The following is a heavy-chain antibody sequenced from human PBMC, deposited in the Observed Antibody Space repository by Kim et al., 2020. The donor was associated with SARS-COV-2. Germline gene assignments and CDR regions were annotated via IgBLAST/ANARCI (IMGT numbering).Heavy chain of an antibody. J-gene: IGHJ4*01. CDR1: GFNFINYA. V-gene: IGHV3-23*03. D-gene: IGHD5-18*01. CDR2: ISSGGSNK. Sequence: GGSLRLSCAASGFNFINYAMRWVRQAPGKGLEWVSVISSGGSNKDYVDSLKGRFTISRDNSKNTVFLQMNSLRSEDTAVYYCAKSLAFAPVDTINY. CDR3: AKSLAFAPVDTINY.